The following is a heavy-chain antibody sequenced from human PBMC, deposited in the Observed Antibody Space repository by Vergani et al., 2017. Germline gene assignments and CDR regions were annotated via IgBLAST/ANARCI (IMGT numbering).Heavy chain of an antibody. Sequence: QVQLVQSGAEVKKPWASVKVSCKVSGYTLTELSMHWVRQAPGKGLEWMGGFDPEDGETIYAQKFQGRVTMTEDTSTDTAYMELSSLRSEDTAVYYCATYGVLRYFDWSPGGMDVWGQGTTVTVSS. J-gene: IGHJ6*02. CDR2: FDPEDGET. D-gene: IGHD3-9*01. CDR3: ATYGVLRYFDWSPGGMDV. CDR1: GYTLTELS. V-gene: IGHV1-24*01.